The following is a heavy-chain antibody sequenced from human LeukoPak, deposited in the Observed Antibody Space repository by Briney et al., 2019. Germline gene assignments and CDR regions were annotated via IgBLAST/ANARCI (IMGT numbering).Heavy chain of an antibody. D-gene: IGHD2-21*02. CDR1: GGSISTYY. Sequence: SETLSLTCTVSGGSISTYYWTWIRQSPGKGLEWIGFIHSSGSTNYNPALKSRLTMSVDTSKNEFSLKLNPVTAADTAVYYCASTFYRRIVVVTASEYYFGYWGQGTLVTVSS. J-gene: IGHJ4*02. CDR2: IHSSGST. CDR3: ASTFYRRIVVVTASEYYFGY. V-gene: IGHV4-4*09.